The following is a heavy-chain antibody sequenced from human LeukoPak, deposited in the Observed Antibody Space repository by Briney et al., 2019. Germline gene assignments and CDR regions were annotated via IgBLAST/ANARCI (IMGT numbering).Heavy chain of an antibody. D-gene: IGHD5-12*01. CDR2: ISYSGST. J-gene: IGHJ4*02. CDR3: ARGGYTGTSFNY. CDR1: NGYINNYY. V-gene: IGHV4-59*08. Sequence: SETLSLTCTVSNGYINNYYWSWIRQPPGKGLEWIGYISYSGSTNYSPSLKSRVTISVDSSKHQFSLKLNSVTAADTAVYYCARGGYTGTSFNYWGQGTLVTVSS.